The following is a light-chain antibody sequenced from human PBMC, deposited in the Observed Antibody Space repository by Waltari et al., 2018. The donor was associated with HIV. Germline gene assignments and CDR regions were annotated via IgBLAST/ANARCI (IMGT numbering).Light chain of an antibody. CDR1: SSNIEAGSD. Sequence: QSVLTQPPSVSGAPGQRVTISCTGSSSNIEAGSDVPWYQQLPGTAPKLLIYGNSNRPSGVPDRFSGSKSGTSASLAITGLQAEDEADYYCQSYDSSLSAYVVFGGGTKLTVL. CDR2: GNS. V-gene: IGLV1-40*01. J-gene: IGLJ2*01. CDR3: QSYDSSLSAYVV.